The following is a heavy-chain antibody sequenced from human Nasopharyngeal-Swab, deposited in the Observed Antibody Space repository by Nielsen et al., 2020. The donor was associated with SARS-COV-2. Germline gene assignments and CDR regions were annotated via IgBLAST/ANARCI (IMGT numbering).Heavy chain of an antibody. V-gene: IGHV4-34*01. J-gene: IGHJ6*02. Sequence: SETLSLTCAVYGGSFSGYYWSWIRQPPGKGLEWIGEINHSGSTNYNPSLKSRVTISVDTSKNQFSLKLSSVTAADTAVYYCARVRYSGYPYYYYGMDVWGQGTTVTVSS. CDR3: ARVRYSGYPYYYYGMDV. D-gene: IGHD5-12*01. CDR1: GGSFSGYY. CDR2: INHSGST.